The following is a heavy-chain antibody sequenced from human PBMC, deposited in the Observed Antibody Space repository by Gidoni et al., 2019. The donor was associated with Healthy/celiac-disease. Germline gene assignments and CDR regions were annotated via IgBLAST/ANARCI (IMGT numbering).Heavy chain of an antibody. Sequence: QVQLVESGGGVVQPGRSLRLSCAASGFTFSSYAMHWVRQAPGKGLEWVAVISYDGSNKYYADSVKGRFTISRDNSKNTLYLQRNSLRAEDTAVYYCAREGAVAFDYWGQGTLVTVSS. D-gene: IGHD6-19*01. V-gene: IGHV3-30-3*01. CDR1: GFTFSSYA. J-gene: IGHJ4*02. CDR3: AREGAVAFDY. CDR2: ISYDGSNK.